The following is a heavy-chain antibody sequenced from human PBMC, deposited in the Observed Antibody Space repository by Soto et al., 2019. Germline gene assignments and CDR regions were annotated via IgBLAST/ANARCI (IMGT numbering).Heavy chain of an antibody. V-gene: IGHV5-51*01. D-gene: IGHD4-17*01. J-gene: IGHJ3*02. CDR3: TRHMKSTMTTYGFDI. CDR2: FYPGDSDS. Sequence: GESLKISCKGSGYKFTTYWIGWVRQTPGKGLEWMGIFYPGDSDSRYSPSFRGQVTFSVDKSVGTAYLQWSSLKASDTAIYYCTRHMKSTMTTYGFDIWGQGTKVTIS. CDR1: GYKFTTYW.